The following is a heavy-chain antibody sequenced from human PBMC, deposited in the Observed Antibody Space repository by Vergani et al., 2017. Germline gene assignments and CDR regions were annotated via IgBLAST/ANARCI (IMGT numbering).Heavy chain of an antibody. CDR1: GGSITSSSYY. V-gene: IGHV4-39*01. CDR3: ARTWSFILRYFHWAL. CDR2: IYHSGDA. Sequence: QLHLQESGPGLVKPSETLSLTCTVSGGSITSSSYYWGWIRQPPGKGLEWIGNIYHSGDAYYNPSIKGRVTISVDTSKNQFSLEVTSVTAADTAIYFCARTWSFILRYFHWALWGQGTLVTVSS. D-gene: IGHD3-9*01. J-gene: IGHJ4*02.